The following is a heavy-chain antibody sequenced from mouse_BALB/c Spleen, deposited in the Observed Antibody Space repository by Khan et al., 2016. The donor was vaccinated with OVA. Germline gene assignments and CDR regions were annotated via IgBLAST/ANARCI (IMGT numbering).Heavy chain of an antibody. CDR2: INTYTGEP. J-gene: IGHJ2*01. V-gene: IGHV9-3-1*01. CDR1: GYTFTDYV. D-gene: IGHD6-1*01. CDR3: PRFHGGY. Sequence: QIQLVQSGPELKKPGETVKISCKASGYTFTDYVMNWVKQAPGKGLRWMGWINTYTGEPTYADDFKGWVAFSAETSASTAYLQINNPLPEEPAEYFVPRFHGGYWGQGTTLTVSS.